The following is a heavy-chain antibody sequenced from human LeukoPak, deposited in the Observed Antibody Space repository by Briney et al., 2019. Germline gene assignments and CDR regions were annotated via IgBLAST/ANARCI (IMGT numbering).Heavy chain of an antibody. CDR3: ASGFDY. CDR1: GFIFSNFA. CDR2: ISGRGDST. V-gene: IGHV3-23*01. J-gene: IGHJ4*02. Sequence: GGSLRLSCAASGFIFSNFAVTWVRQAPGKGLEWVSTISGRGDSTYYADSVKGRFTISRDNSKNTLYLQMNSLRAEDTAVYYCASGFDYWGQGTLVTVSS.